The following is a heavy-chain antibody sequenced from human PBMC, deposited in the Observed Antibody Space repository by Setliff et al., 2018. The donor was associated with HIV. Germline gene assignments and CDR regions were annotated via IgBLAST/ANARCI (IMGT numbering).Heavy chain of an antibody. D-gene: IGHD3-10*01. V-gene: IGHV1-18*01. CDR1: GYTFTSYG. CDR2: ISAYNGNT. CDR3: AGDNYYGSGSYFPRDY. Sequence: GSVKVSCKASGYTFTSYGISWVRQAPGQGLEWMGWISAYNGNTNYAQKLQGRVTMTTDTSTSTAYMELRSLRSDDTAVYYCAGDNYYGSGSYFPRDYWGQGTLVTVSS. J-gene: IGHJ4*02.